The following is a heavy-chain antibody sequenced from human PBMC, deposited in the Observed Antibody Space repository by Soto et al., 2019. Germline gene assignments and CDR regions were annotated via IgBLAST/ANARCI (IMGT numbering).Heavy chain of an antibody. D-gene: IGHD3-22*01. CDR1: GGTFSSYA. V-gene: IGHV1-69*01. J-gene: IGHJ4*02. CDR3: ARGYDSSGYYNSDY. CDR2: IIPIFGTA. Sequence: QVQLVQSGAEVKKPGSSVKVSCKASGGTFSSYAISWVRQAPGQGLEWMGGIIPIFGTANYAQKFQGRVTITADESTSTAYMELSSLRSEDTAVYYCARGYDSSGYYNSDYWGQGTLVTVSS.